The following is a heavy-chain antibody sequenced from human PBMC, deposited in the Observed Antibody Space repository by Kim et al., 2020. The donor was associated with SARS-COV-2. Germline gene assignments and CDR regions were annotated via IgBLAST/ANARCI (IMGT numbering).Heavy chain of an antibody. CDR2: INTDGSAT. Sequence: GGSLRLSCAASGFTFSTYWMHWVRHAPGKGLVWVSHINTDGSATNYADSVRGRFTISRDNAKNTLYLQMNSLRAEDTAGYYCARSNSRLDSLGQGTLVTV. J-gene: IGHJ4*02. V-gene: IGHV3-74*01. CDR1: GFTFSTYW. CDR3: ARSNSRLDS.